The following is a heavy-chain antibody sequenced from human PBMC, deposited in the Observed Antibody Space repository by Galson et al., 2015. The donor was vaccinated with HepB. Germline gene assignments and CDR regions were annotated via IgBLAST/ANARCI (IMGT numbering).Heavy chain of an antibody. CDR2: ISSGHSII. Sequence: SLRLSCAASGFTFSNCDVNWVRQAPGKGLEWVSYISSGHSIINYAGSVRGRFTISRDNAKNSVYLQMNSLRDEDAAVYYCVARGSTCTNDYWGQGTLVTVSS. CDR3: VARGSTCTNDY. J-gene: IGHJ4*02. V-gene: IGHV3-48*03. CDR1: GFTFSNCD. D-gene: IGHD2-8*01.